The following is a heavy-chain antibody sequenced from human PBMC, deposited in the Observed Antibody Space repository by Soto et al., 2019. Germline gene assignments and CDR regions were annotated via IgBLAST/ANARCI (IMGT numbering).Heavy chain of an antibody. CDR3: AREGYYAESEGYSPPRYYGSDA. V-gene: IGHV1-18*01. D-gene: IGHD3-10*01. CDR2: ISDYNGNT. J-gene: IGHJ6*02. Sequence: QVQLVQSGPEVKKPGASVKVSCKASGYRFSTYGISWVRQAPGQGLEWMGWISDYNGNTNYEKKFQGRVTLTRDTPTRTAYMELKSQRSEGTAVYYCAREGYYAESEGYSPPRYYGSDAWGQGTAVTVS. CDR1: GYRFSTYG.